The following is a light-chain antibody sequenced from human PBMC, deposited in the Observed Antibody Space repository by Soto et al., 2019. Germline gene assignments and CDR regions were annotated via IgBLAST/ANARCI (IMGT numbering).Light chain of an antibody. V-gene: IGKV1-39*01. CDR3: QQSYRTPYT. CDR2: AAS. CDR1: QSSSNY. J-gene: IGKJ2*01. Sequence: DIQMTQSPSSLSASVGDRVTITCRASQSSSNYLNWYQQKPGKAPKLLIYAASSLQSGVPSRFSGSGSGTGFTLTISSLQPEDFATYYCQQSYRTPYTFGQGTKLEIK.